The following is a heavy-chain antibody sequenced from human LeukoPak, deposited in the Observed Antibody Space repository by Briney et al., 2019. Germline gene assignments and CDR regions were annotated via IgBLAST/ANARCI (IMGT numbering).Heavy chain of an antibody. Sequence: KLYCKASGCTFNSYWLGWVRQAPGKGLEWMGIIYPGDSDNRYTPSYQGQVTITTDKYNRTAHLQWSSLKSSDTAMDSGARRPPLGYWRSTIFYSLLYFDPWGQGTLVTVSS. D-gene: IGHD2-2*01. V-gene: IGHV5-51*01. CDR2: IYPGDSDN. CDR1: GCTFNSYW. J-gene: IGHJ5*02. CDR3: ARRPPLGYWRSTIFYSLLYFDP.